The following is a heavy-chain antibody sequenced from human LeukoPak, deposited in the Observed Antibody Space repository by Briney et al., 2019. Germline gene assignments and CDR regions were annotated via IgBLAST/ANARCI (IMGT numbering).Heavy chain of an antibody. J-gene: IGHJ4*02. Sequence: PSETLSLTCTVSGGSITNYYWSWIRQPPGKGLEWIGYIYYTGSTNYNPSLKSRVTISVDRSKNQFSLQLSSVTAADTAVYFCARRSDTSSWFGPFDYWGQGSLVTVSS. CDR2: IYYTGST. CDR1: GGSITNYY. D-gene: IGHD6-13*01. V-gene: IGHV4-59*12. CDR3: ARRSDTSSWFGPFDY.